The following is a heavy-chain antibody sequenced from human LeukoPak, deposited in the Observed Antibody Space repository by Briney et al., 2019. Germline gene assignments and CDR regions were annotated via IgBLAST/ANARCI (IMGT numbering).Heavy chain of an antibody. CDR3: ANSGSATPGDY. CDR1: GFTFSRYQ. J-gene: IGHJ4*02. Sequence: PGGSLRLSCAASGFTFSRYQMHWVRQAPGKGLEWVAVISYDGSNKYYADSVKGRFTISRDNSKNTLYLQMSSLRVDDTAVYYCANSGSATPGDYWGQGTLVTVSS. CDR2: ISYDGSNK. D-gene: IGHD1-26*01. V-gene: IGHV3-30-3*01.